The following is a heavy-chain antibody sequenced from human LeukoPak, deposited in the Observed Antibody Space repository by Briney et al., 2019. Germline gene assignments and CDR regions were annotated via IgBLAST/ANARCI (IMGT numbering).Heavy chain of an antibody. CDR2: ISSDASTI. CDR3: ARDHHDYGTWSDFDI. D-gene: IGHD4-17*01. V-gene: IGHV3-74*01. J-gene: IGHJ3*02. Sequence: GGSLRLACAASGFTFSSHWMHWVRQTPGKGLVWVSRISSDASTINYADSVKGRFTISRDNAKNTLYLQMIRLRAEDTAVYYCARDHHDYGTWSDFDIWGQGTMVTVSS. CDR1: GFTFSSHW.